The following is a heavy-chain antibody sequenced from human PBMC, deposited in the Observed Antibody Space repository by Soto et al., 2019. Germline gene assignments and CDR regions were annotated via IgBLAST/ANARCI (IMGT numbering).Heavy chain of an antibody. CDR3: ALAPYQLLPYYYYYYMDV. CDR2: INSDGSST. Sequence: GGSLRLSCAASGFTFSSYWMHWVRQAPGKGLVWVSRINSDGSSTSYADSVKGRFTISRDNAKNTLYLQMNSLRAEDTAVYYCALAPYQLLPYYYYYYMDVWGKGTPVTVSS. D-gene: IGHD2-2*01. CDR1: GFTFSSYW. J-gene: IGHJ6*03. V-gene: IGHV3-74*01.